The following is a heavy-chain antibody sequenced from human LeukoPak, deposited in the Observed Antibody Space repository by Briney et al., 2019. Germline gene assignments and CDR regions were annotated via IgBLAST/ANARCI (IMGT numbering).Heavy chain of an antibody. CDR2: INPSGGST. CDR3: ARGQTYYYGSGSYQLDY. Sequence: ASVKVSCKASGYTFTSYYIHWVRQAPGQGLELMGIINPSGGSTSYAQKFQGRVTMTRDMSTSTVYMELSSLRAEDTTVYYCARGQTYYYGSGSYQLDYWGQGTLVTVSS. CDR1: GYTFTSYY. D-gene: IGHD3-10*01. J-gene: IGHJ4*02. V-gene: IGHV1-46*01.